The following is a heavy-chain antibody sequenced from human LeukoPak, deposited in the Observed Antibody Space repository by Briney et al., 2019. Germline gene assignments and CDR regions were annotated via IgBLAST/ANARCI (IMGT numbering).Heavy chain of an antibody. CDR1: GYTFTSYD. D-gene: IGHD1-14*01. CDR2: MNPNSGNT. J-gene: IGHJ6*03. V-gene: IGHV1-8*01. CDR3: ARGNPGGYYYYMDV. Sequence: ASVKVSCKASGYTFTSYDINWVRQATGQGLEWMGWMNPNSGNTGYAQKFRGRVTMTRNTSISTAYMELSSLRSEDTAVYYCARGNPGGYYYYMDVWGKGTTVTVSS.